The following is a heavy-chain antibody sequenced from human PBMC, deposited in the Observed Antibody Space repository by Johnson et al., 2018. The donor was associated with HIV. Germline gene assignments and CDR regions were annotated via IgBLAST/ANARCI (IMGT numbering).Heavy chain of an antibody. Sequence: VQLVESGGGLVQPGGSLRLSCVASGFSFRGYWMPWVRQAPGKGLEWVAIIKQDGSEKYYVDSVKGRFTISTDTANNSLYLQMNSLRAEDTAVYYGARDPSRWIQSVIWGQEAMVTVSS. V-gene: IGHV3-7*01. CDR3: ARDPSRWIQSVI. CDR2: IKQDGSEK. D-gene: IGHD5-18*01. J-gene: IGHJ3*02. CDR1: GFSFRGYW.